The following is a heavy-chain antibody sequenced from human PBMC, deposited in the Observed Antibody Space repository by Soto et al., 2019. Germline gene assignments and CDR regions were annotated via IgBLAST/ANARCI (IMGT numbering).Heavy chain of an antibody. CDR3: ARVDVEGVISAIPRGWFDP. Sequence: EVQLVQSGAEVKKPGESLQISCKGFGYSFTNYWIGWVRQMPGKGLEWMGIIYPGDSDTRYSPSFQGQVTISVDKTISTAYLQLSILKASDSGMYYCARVDVEGVISAIPRGWFDPWGQGTLVTVSS. V-gene: IGHV5-51*03. J-gene: IGHJ5*02. D-gene: IGHD2-21*01. CDR1: GYSFTNYW. CDR2: IYPGDSDT.